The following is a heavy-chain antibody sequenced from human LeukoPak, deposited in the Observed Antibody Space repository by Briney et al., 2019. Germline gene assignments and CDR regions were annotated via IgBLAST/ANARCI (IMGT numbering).Heavy chain of an antibody. CDR2: INSDGSST. J-gene: IGHJ5*02. Sequence: GGSLRLSCAASGFTFSSYWMHWVRQAPGKGLVWVSRINSDGSSTSYADSVKGRFTISRDNAKNTLYLQMNSLRAEDTAVYYCARWDIVVVPAAGNWFDPWGQGTLVTVSS. D-gene: IGHD2-2*01. V-gene: IGHV3-74*01. CDR1: GFTFSSYW. CDR3: ARWDIVVVPAAGNWFDP.